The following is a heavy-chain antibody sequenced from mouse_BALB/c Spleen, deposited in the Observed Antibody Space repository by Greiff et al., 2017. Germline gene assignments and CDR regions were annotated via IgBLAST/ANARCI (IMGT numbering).Heavy chain of an antibody. CDR1: GFNIKDTY. Sequence: VHVKQSGAELVKPGASVKLSCTASGFNIKDTYMHWVKQRPEQGLEWIGRIDPANGNTKYDPKFQGKATITADTSSNTAYLQLSSLTSEDTAVYYCASIYYGYEGGYWGQGTTLTVSS. J-gene: IGHJ2*01. CDR3: ASIYYGYEGGY. D-gene: IGHD2-2*01. CDR2: IDPANGNT. V-gene: IGHV14-3*02.